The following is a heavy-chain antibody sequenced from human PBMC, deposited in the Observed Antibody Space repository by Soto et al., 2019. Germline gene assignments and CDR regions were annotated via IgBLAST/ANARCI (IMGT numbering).Heavy chain of an antibody. CDR2: ISGSGGGT. CDR3: AKFGMATTKRSPPCYIDY. Sequence: GGSLRLSCAASGFTFSSYAMSWVRQAPGKGLEWVSSISGSGGGTYYADSVKGRLTFSRDNSKNTLYLQMNSLRAEDTAVYYCAKFGMATTKRSPPCYIDYWGQGALVTVSS. J-gene: IGHJ4*02. D-gene: IGHD1-1*01. V-gene: IGHV3-23*01. CDR1: GFTFSSYA.